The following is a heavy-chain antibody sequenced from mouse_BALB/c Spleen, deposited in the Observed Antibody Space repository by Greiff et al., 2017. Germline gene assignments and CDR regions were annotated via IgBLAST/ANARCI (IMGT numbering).Heavy chain of an antibody. CDR1: GFTFSSYT. V-gene: IGHV5-12-2*01. J-gene: IGHJ2*01. CDR2: ISNGGGST. CDR3: ARRWGYDDGYFDY. Sequence: EVQGVESGGGLVQPGGSLKLSCAASGFTFSSYTMSWVRQTPEKRLEWVAYISNGGGSTYYPDTVKGRSTISRDNAKNTLYLQMSSLKSEDTAMYYCARRWGYDDGYFDYWGQGTTLTVSS. D-gene: IGHD2-2*01.